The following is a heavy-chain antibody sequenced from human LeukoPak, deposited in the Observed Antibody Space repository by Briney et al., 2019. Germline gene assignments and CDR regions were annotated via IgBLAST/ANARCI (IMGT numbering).Heavy chain of an antibody. V-gene: IGHV3-7*01. CDR3: ARAHGLDSSGYYYYQYYFDY. D-gene: IGHD3-22*01. Sequence: PGGSLRLSCAASGFTFSSYWMSWVRQAPGKGLEWVANIKQDGSEKYYVDSVKGRFTISRDNAKNSLYLQMNSLRAEDTAVYYCARAHGLDSSGYYYYQYYFDYWGQGTLVTVSS. CDR1: GFTFSSYW. J-gene: IGHJ4*02. CDR2: IKQDGSEK.